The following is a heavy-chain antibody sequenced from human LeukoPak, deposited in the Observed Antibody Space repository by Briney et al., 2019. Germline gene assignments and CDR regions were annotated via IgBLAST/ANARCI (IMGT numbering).Heavy chain of an antibody. J-gene: IGHJ3*02. CDR1: GYSINSDYY. D-gene: IGHD1-26*01. CDR2: IYHNGNT. Sequence: SETLSLTCTVSGYSINSDYYWGWIRQPPGTGLEWIGNIYHNGNTYFNPSLKNRVTISMDASKNQFSLKLSSVTAAGTAVYYCARAFPRASYSIWGQGTMVTVSS. V-gene: IGHV4-38-2*02. CDR3: ARAFPRASYSI.